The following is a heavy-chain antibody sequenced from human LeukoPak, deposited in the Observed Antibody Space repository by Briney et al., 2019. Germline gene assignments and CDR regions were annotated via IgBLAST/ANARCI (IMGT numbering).Heavy chain of an antibody. J-gene: IGHJ3*02. CDR3: AKDLEGAEPDAFDI. CDR2: ISGYYGST. D-gene: IGHD3-3*01. V-gene: IGHV3-23*01. Sequence: GESLRLSCAASGFTFTGYAMSWVRQVPGKGLEWVSTISGYYGSTNYADSVRGRFTISRDNSNNTLYLQMTSLRAEDTAIYYCAKDLEGAEPDAFDIWGQGTMVTVSS. CDR1: GFTFTGYA.